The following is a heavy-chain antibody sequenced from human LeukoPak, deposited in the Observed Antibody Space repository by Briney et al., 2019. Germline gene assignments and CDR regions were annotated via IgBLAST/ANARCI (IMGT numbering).Heavy chain of an antibody. D-gene: IGHD3-22*01. CDR2: IYTSGST. J-gene: IGHJ4*02. CDR3: ARVPYYYDSSGYYGEYYFDY. V-gene: IGHV4-61*02. Sequence: TASETLSLTCIVSGGSISSGSYYWSWIRQPAGKGLEWIGRIYTSGSTNYNPSLQSRVTISVDTSKNQFSLKLSSVTAADTAVYYCARVPYYYDSSGYYGEYYFDYWGQGTLVTVSS. CDR1: GGSISSGSYY.